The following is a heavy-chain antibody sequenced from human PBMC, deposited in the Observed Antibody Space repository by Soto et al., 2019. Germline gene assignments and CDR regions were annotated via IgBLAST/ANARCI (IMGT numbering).Heavy chain of an antibody. D-gene: IGHD6-19*01. V-gene: IGHV3-11*01. CDR3: ANPPNPLAGHDYYYYGMDV. J-gene: IGHJ6*02. Sequence: QVQLVESGGGLVKPGGSLRLSCAASGFTFSDYYMSWIRQAPGKGLEWVSYISSSGSTIYYADSVKGRFTISRDNAKNSLYLQMNSMRAEDTAVYYCANPPNPLAGHDYYYYGMDVWGQGTTVTVSS. CDR2: ISSSGSTI. CDR1: GFTFSDYY.